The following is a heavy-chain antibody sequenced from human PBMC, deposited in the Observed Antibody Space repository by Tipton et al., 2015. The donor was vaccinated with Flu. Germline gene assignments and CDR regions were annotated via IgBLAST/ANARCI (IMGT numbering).Heavy chain of an antibody. CDR3: ASARGYCSGGSCIRWFDP. Sequence: TLSLTCTVSGGSISSGSYYWSWIRQPAGKGLEWIGRIYTSGSTNYNPSLKSRVTISVDTSKNQFSLKLSSVTAADTAVYYCASARGYCSGGSCIRWFDPWDQGTLVTVSS. V-gene: IGHV4-61*02. D-gene: IGHD2-15*01. J-gene: IGHJ5*02. CDR2: IYTSGST. CDR1: GGSISSGSYY.